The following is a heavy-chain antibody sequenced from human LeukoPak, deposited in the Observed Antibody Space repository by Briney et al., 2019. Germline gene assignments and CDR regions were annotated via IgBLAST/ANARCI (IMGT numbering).Heavy chain of an antibody. CDR1: GGSISSYY. CDR3: ARFFASVGYSSMGFDP. V-gene: IGHV4-59*01. CDR2: IYYSGST. D-gene: IGHD2-15*01. J-gene: IGHJ5*02. Sequence: SETLSLTCTVSGGSISSYYWSWIRQPPGKGLEWIGYIYYSGSTNYNPSLKSRVTISVDTSKNQFSLKLSSVTAADTAVYYCARFFASVGYSSMGFDPWGQGTLVTVSS.